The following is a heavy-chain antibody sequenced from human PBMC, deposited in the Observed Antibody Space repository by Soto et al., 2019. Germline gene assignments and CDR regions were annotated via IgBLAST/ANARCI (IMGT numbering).Heavy chain of an antibody. J-gene: IGHJ6*02. V-gene: IGHV1-69*01. D-gene: IGHD1-26*01. CDR3: ARVGHITNYGMDV. Sequence: VQLVQSGAEVKNPGSSVKVSCEASGGTFSSYPINWVRQAPGQGLEWMGGIIPFFGTSNYAQKFQGRVTITADDSTSTAYMELRSLRSEDTAVYYCARVGHITNYGMDVWGQGTTVTVSS. CDR2: IIPFFGTS. CDR1: GGTFSSYP.